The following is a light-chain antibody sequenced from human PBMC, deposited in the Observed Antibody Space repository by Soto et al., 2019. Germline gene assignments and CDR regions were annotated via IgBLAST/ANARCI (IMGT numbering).Light chain of an antibody. CDR1: QSMNDW. Sequence: DIQMTQSPSTLYASVGDRVTITCRASQSMNDWLAWYQQKPGKAPKVLIYDASSLQSGVQSRFSGSGSGTEFTLTIGSLQPDDVAAYYCLRYNAFSQTFGQGTKVEI. V-gene: IGKV1-5*01. CDR3: LRYNAFSQT. CDR2: DAS. J-gene: IGKJ1*01.